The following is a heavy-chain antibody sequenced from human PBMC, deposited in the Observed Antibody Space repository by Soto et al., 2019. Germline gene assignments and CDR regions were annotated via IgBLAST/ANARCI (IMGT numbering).Heavy chain of an antibody. CDR2: IWYDGSNK. Sequence: GGSLRLSCAASGFTFSAYGMHWVRQAPGKGLEWVAVIWYDGSNKYYADSVKGRFTISRDNSKNTLYLQMNNLRAEDTAVYYCARAGPTVTTLDYWGQGTLVTVSS. V-gene: IGHV3-33*01. J-gene: IGHJ4*02. CDR1: GFTFSAYG. CDR3: ARAGPTVTTLDY. D-gene: IGHD4-17*01.